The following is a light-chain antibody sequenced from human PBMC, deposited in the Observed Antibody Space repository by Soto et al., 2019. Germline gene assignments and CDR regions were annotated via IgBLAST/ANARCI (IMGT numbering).Light chain of an antibody. CDR3: WSYAGGTSWV. CDR1: GSDVGSYIL. J-gene: IGLJ3*02. V-gene: IGLV2-23*02. CDR2: EVS. Sequence: QSALTQPASVSGSPGQSITISCTGTGSDVGSYILVSWYQQHPGKAPKLIIYEVSERPSGVSDRFSGSKSDNTASLTISGLQAEDEADYYCWSYAGGTSWVFGGGTKLTVL.